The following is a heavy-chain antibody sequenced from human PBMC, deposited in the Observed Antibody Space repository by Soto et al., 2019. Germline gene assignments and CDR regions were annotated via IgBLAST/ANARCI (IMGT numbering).Heavy chain of an antibody. J-gene: IGHJ5*02. CDR3: LGSGRFSL. V-gene: IGHV3-7*01. Sequence: EVQLVESGGGLVHPGGSLRLSCVVSGFTFSGYWMHWVRQAPGKGLECVANIHQNGTERYYVDSVKGRFTISRDNAKNSLYLHMNSLRAEDTAVYYCLGSGRFSLWGQGTLVTVSS. CDR2: IHQNGTER. CDR1: GFTFSGYW. D-gene: IGHD3-10*01.